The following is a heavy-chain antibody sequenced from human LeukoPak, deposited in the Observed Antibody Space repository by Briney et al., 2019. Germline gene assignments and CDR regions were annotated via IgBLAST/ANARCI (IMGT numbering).Heavy chain of an antibody. Sequence: GGSLRLSCVASGFTFSSNGMHWVRQAPGKGLEWVTFIQYDGSKKYYADSVKGRFTISRDNSKNTLYLEMNSLRAEDTAVYYCARATRGGYDGYFDYWGQGTLVTVSS. D-gene: IGHD5-12*01. CDR3: ARATRGGYDGYFDY. J-gene: IGHJ4*02. V-gene: IGHV3-30*02. CDR1: GFTFSSNG. CDR2: IQYDGSKK.